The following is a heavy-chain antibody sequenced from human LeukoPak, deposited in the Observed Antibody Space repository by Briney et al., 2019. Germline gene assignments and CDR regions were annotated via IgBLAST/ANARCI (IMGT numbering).Heavy chain of an antibody. Sequence: SETLSLTCTVGGGSVSSVSYFWGWIRQPPGKGLEWSGSIYYSGSTYYNPSLKSRVTISVDPSKNRFSLKLSSVTAADTAVYYCVSQTPLYSGSFYFDYWGQGTLVTVSS. CDR2: IYYSGST. J-gene: IGHJ4*02. V-gene: IGHV4-39*01. CDR3: VSQTPLYSGSFYFDY. CDR1: GGSVSSVSYF. D-gene: IGHD1-26*01.